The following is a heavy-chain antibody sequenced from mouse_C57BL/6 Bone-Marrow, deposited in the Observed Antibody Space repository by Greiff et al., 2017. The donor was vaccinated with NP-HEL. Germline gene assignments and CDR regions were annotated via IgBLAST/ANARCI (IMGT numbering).Heavy chain of an antibody. Sequence: EVQRVESGGGLVQPGESLKLSCESNEYAFPSHDMSWVRKTPEKRLELVAAINTDGGSTYYPDTVESRFTISRDNAKKTLYLQMSSLKSEDTALYYRARQGPPSVPGLYFDDWGKGTTLTVSS. D-gene: IGHD3-2*02. J-gene: IGHJ2*01. CDR3: ARQGPPSVPGLYFDD. CDR1: EYAFPSHD. CDR2: INTDGGST. V-gene: IGHV5-2*01.